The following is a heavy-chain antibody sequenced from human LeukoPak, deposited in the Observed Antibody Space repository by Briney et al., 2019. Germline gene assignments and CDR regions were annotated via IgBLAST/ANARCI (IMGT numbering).Heavy chain of an antibody. CDR3: ARGPGYSGYDFWDL. J-gene: IGHJ4*01. CDR1: GYTFTGYY. Sequence: GASVKVSCKASGYTFTGYYMHWVRQAPGQGLEWMGWINPNSGGTNYAQKFQGRVTMTRDTSISTAYMELSRLRSDDTAVYYCARGPGYSGYDFWDLWGQGTLVTVSS. CDR2: INPNSGGT. D-gene: IGHD5-12*01. V-gene: IGHV1-2*02.